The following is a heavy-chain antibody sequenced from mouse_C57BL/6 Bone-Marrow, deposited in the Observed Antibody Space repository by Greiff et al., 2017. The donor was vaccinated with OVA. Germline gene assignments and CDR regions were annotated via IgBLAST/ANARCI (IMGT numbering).Heavy chain of an antibody. CDR2: IYPGSGST. CDR3: AIHYDYDWYFDV. Sequence: VQLQQPGAELVKPGASVKMSCKASGYTFTSYWITWVKQRPGQGLEWIGDIYPGSGSTNYNEKFKSKATLTVDTSSSTAYMQLSSLTSEDSAVYYCAIHYDYDWYFDVWGTGTTVTVSS. V-gene: IGHV1-55*01. D-gene: IGHD2-4*01. J-gene: IGHJ1*03. CDR1: GYTFTSYW.